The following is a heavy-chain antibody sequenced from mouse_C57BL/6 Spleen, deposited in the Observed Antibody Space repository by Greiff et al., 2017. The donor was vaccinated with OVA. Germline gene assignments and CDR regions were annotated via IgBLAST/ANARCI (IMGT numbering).Heavy chain of an antibody. V-gene: IGHV1-5*01. J-gene: IGHJ3*01. D-gene: IGHD2-4*01. CDR3: TRSGEYDYDEVPFAY. CDR1: GYTFTSYW. CDR2: IYPGNSDT. Sequence: EVKLMESGTVLARPGASVKMSCKTSGYTFTSYWMHWVKQRPGQGLEWIGAIYPGNSDTSYNQKFKGKAKLTAVTSASTAYMELSSLTNEDSAVYYCTRSGEYDYDEVPFAYWGQGTLVTVSA.